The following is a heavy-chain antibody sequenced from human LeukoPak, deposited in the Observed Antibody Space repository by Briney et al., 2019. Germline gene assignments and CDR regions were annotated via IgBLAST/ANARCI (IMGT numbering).Heavy chain of an antibody. Sequence: GGSLRLSCAGSGFTFSSYWMHWVRQAPGKGLEWVSAISGSGGSTYYADSVKGRFTISGDNSKNTLYLQMNSLRAEDTAVYYCAKDRDFWSGYLSPWYFDYWGQGTLVTVSS. CDR3: AKDRDFWSGYLSPWYFDY. CDR2: ISGSGGST. D-gene: IGHD3-3*01. CDR1: GFTFSSYW. J-gene: IGHJ4*02. V-gene: IGHV3-23*01.